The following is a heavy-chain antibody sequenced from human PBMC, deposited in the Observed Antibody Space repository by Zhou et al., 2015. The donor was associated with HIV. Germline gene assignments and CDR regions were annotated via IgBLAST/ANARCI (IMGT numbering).Heavy chain of an antibody. D-gene: IGHD1-26*01. CDR2: ISGSGDT. CDR1: GFAFNSFS. Sequence: DVQLVESGGGLTPPGGSLRLSCAASGFAFNSFSMNWIRQVPGKGLEWIAYISGSGDTYYADSVKGRFTISTDSARNSLFLQMNSLRDEDTAIYYCARDGIAGTTISKAGQYFQYWGLGTLVTVSS. CDR3: ARDGIAGTTISKAGQYFQY. V-gene: IGHV3-48*02. J-gene: IGHJ1*01.